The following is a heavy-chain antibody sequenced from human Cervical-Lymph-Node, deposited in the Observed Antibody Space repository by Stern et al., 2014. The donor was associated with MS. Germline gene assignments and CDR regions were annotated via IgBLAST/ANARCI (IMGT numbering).Heavy chain of an antibody. J-gene: IGHJ3*01. CDR2: IYYSGGST. D-gene: IGHD1-26*01. CDR1: GASTSSGSYY. CDR3: ARLDVALASGFDV. Sequence: QVQLVESGPGLVRPSQTLSLTCTVSGASTSSGSYYWSWIRQHPETGLEWIGYIYYSGGSTYYNPSLESRVTISLGTSKNQFSLNMRSMTAADTAVYYCARLDVALASGFDVWGQGTMITVSS. V-gene: IGHV4-31*03.